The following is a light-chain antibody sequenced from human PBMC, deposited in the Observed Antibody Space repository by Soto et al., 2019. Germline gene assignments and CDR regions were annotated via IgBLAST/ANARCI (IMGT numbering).Light chain of an antibody. CDR1: QSISSY. CDR2: AAS. V-gene: IGKV1-39*01. CDR3: QQSYSTPPT. Sequence: DFQITHALSSLSASVLYRVTITCRASQSISSYLNWYQQKPGKAPKLLIYAASSLQSGVPSRFSGSGSGTDFTLTISSLQPEDFATYYCQQSYSTPPTFGQGTKVDNK. J-gene: IGKJ1*01.